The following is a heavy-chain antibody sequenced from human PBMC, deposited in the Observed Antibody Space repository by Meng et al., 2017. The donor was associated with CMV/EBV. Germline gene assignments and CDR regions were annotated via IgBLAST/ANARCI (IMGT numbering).Heavy chain of an antibody. CDR2: IYPGDSDT. CDR3: ASQGLNDYYDAGMGAFDI. CDR1: GYSFISYW. D-gene: IGHD3-10*01. V-gene: IGHV5-51*01. Sequence: GESLKISCKGSGYSFISYWIGWVRQMPGKGLEWMGIIYPGDSDTRYSPSFQGQVTISADKSISTAYLQWSSLKASDTAMYYCASQGLNDYYDAGMGAFDIWGQGTMVTVSS. J-gene: IGHJ3*02.